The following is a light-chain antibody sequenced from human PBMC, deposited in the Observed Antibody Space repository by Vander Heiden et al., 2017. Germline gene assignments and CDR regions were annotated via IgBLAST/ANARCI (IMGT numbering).Light chain of an antibody. J-gene: IGLJ3*02. CDR1: ALPKQY. CDR2: KDK. CDR3: QFADNSGIWV. V-gene: IGLV3-25*03. Sequence: SYDLTQPPSVSVSPGQTARITCSGDALPKQYAFWYQQKPGQAPILLRYKDKERSSGIPGRFSGSSSGATGTLTITGVQAEDEADYYCQFADNSGIWVFGGGTKLTVL.